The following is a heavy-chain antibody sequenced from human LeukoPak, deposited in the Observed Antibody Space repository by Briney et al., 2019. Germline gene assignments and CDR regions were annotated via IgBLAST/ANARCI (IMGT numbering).Heavy chain of an antibody. D-gene: IGHD3-3*01. Sequence: GGSLRLSCAASGFTFSDYYMSWIRQAPGKGLEWLSYISSSGSTIYYADSVKGRFTISRDNAKNSLYLQMHSLRAEDTAVYYCARDDFWSGYLRYWGQGTLVTVSS. CDR2: ISSSGSTI. V-gene: IGHV3-11*01. CDR1: GFTFSDYY. J-gene: IGHJ4*02. CDR3: ARDDFWSGYLRY.